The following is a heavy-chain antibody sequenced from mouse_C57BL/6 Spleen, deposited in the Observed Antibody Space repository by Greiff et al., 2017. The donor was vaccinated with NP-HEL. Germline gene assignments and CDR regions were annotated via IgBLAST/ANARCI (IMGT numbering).Heavy chain of an antibody. V-gene: IGHV2-2*01. Sequence: VMLVESGPGLVQPSQSLSITCTVSGFSLTSYGVHWVRQSPGKGLEWLGVIWSGGSTDYNAAFISRLSISKDNSKSQVFFKRISLQADDTAIYYCARIDGREYYFDYWGQGTTLTVSS. CDR2: IWSGGST. CDR3: ARIDGREYYFDY. J-gene: IGHJ2*01. CDR1: GFSLTSYG. D-gene: IGHD2-3*01.